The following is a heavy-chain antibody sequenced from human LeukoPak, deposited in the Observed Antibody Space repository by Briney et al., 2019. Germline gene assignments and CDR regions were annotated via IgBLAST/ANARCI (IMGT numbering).Heavy chain of an antibody. V-gene: IGHV4-34*12. CDR3: ASRTMIVVVHTKVWFDP. CDR2: IIHSGST. CDR1: GGSFSGYY. D-gene: IGHD3-22*01. J-gene: IGHJ5*02. Sequence: SETLSLTCAVFGGSFSGYYWSWVRQPPGKGLEWIGEIIHSGSTNYNPSLKSRVTISVDTSKNQFSLKLSSVTAADTAVYYCASRTMIVVVHTKVWFDPWGQGTLVTVSS.